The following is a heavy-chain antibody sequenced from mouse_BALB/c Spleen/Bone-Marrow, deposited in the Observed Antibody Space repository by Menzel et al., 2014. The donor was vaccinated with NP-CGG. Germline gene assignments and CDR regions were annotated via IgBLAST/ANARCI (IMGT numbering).Heavy chain of an antibody. CDR3: ARFSYYGGFAY. Sequence: EVQLLESGGGLVQPGGSLKLSCAASGFAFSKYWMSWVRQAPGKGLEWIGEINPDSSTIKYTQSLKYKFTISRDNTKNTVYMQMSKVRSEDSAVYYCARFSYYGGFAYWGQGTLVTVSA. D-gene: IGHD1-1*01. CDR1: GFAFSKYW. V-gene: IGHV4-1*02. J-gene: IGHJ3*01. CDR2: INPDSSTI.